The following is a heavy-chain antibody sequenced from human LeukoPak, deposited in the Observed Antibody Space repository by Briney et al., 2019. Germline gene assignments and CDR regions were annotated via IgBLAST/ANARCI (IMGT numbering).Heavy chain of an antibody. CDR2: IYTSGST. Sequence: SQTLSLTCTVSGGSISSGSYYWSWIRQPAGKGLEWIGRIYTSGSTNYNPSLKSRVTISVDTSKNQFSLKLSSVTAADTAVYYCAKSLLVPLYYMDVWGKGTTVTVSS. V-gene: IGHV4-61*02. CDR1: GGSISSGSYY. D-gene: IGHD2-2*01. CDR3: AKSLLVPLYYMDV. J-gene: IGHJ6*03.